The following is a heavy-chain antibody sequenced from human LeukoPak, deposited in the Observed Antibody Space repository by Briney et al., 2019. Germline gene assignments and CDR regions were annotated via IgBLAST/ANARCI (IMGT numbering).Heavy chain of an antibody. D-gene: IGHD5-24*01. CDR3: ARDSEMATIPPSYYYYGMDV. CDR1: GGTFSSYA. CDR2: IIPILGIA. J-gene: IGHJ6*02. Sequence: SVNVSCKASGGTFSSYAISWVRQAPGQGLEWMGRIIPILGIANYAQKFQGRVTITADKSTSTAYMELSSLRSEDTAVYYCARDSEMATIPPSYYYYGMDVWGQGTTVTVSS. V-gene: IGHV1-69*04.